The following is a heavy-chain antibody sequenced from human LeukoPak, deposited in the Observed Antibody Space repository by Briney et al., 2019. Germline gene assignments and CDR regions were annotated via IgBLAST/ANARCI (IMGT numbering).Heavy chain of an antibody. CDR2: IYYSGST. Sequence: SETLSLTCTVSGGSISSYYWSWIRQPPGKGLEWIGYIYYSGSTNYNPSLKSRATISVDTSKNQFSLKLSSVTAADTAVYYCARGPGYCSGGSCYSHYYYYMDVWGKGTTVTVSS. D-gene: IGHD2-15*01. CDR3: ARGPGYCSGGSCYSHYYYYMDV. J-gene: IGHJ6*03. V-gene: IGHV4-59*01. CDR1: GGSISSYY.